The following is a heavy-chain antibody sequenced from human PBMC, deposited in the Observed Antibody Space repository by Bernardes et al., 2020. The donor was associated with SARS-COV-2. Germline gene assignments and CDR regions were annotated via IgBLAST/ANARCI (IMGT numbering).Heavy chain of an antibody. CDR3: AKNDVNSGRSNYYYPMDV. D-gene: IGHD3-10*01. Sequence: GGSPRLSCSASGFTLGHYAITWVRQAPGKGLEWVSGISGGGVTTYYADSVKGRFTISRDNSKNTLYLQMNNLRAEDTAVYYCAKNDVNSGRSNYYYPMDVWGQGTTVTVSS. CDR2: ISGGGVTT. V-gene: IGHV3-23*01. J-gene: IGHJ6*02. CDR1: GFTLGHYA.